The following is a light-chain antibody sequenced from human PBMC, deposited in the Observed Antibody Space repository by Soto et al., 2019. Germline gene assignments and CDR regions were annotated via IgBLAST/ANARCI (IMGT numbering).Light chain of an antibody. J-gene: IGKJ1*01. Sequence: DIQMTQSPSTLSASVGDRVTITCWASQTINRWLAWHQQKPGKAPKLLIYEASSLESGVPSRFGGSGSGTEFTLIISSLQPDDFATYYCQQYNSYPWTFGQGTKVDIK. CDR1: QTINRW. V-gene: IGKV1-5*03. CDR2: EAS. CDR3: QQYNSYPWT.